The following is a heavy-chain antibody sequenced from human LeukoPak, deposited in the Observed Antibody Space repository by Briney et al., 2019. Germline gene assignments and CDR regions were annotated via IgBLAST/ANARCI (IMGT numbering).Heavy chain of an antibody. D-gene: IGHD2-15*01. CDR2: ISSSSSYI. J-gene: IGHJ4*02. V-gene: IGHV3-21*01. Sequence: GGSLRLSCAASGFTFSSYSMNWVRQAPGKGLEWVSSISSSSSYIYYADSVKGRFIISRDNAKNSLYLQMNSLRAEDTAVYYCARAAMVVAATFLDYWGQGTLVTVSS. CDR3: ARAAMVVAATFLDY. CDR1: GFTFSSYS.